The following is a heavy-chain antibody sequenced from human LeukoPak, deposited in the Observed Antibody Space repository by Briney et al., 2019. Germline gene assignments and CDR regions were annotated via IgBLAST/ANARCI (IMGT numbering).Heavy chain of an antibody. D-gene: IGHD3-3*01. J-gene: IGHJ4*02. CDR1: GGSISSYY. CDR2: IYHSGST. V-gene: IGHV4-59*12. Sequence: SETLSLTCTVSGGSISSYYWSWIRQPPGKGLEWIGYIYHSGSTYYNPSLKSRVTISVDRSKNQFSLKLSSVTAADTAVYYCAREGPFGVVSRYFDYWGQGTLVTVSS. CDR3: AREGPFGVVSRYFDY.